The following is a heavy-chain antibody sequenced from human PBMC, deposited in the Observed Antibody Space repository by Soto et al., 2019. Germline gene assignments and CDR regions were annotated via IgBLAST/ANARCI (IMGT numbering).Heavy chain of an antibody. CDR1: GGSFSGYY. Sequence: ASETLSLTCAVYGGSFSGYYWSWIRQPPGKGLEWIGEINHSGSTNYNPSLKSRVTISVDTSKNQFSLKLSSVTAADTAVYYCARGRYYYGSGKAPDYYYGMDVWGQGTTVTVSS. J-gene: IGHJ6*02. CDR2: INHSGST. V-gene: IGHV4-34*01. D-gene: IGHD3-10*01. CDR3: ARGRYYYGSGKAPDYYYGMDV.